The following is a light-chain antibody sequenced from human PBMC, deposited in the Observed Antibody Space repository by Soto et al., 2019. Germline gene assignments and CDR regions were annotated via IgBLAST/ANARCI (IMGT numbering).Light chain of an antibody. CDR2: KAS. V-gene: IGKV1-5*03. Sequence: DIPMTQSPSTLSAPVGDRVTITCRASQSISTWLAWYQQKPGKAPKVLIYKASSLESGVPSRFSGSGSGTEFTLTISSLQPDDFAAYYCQQYNSYSRTFGQGTKVEIK. J-gene: IGKJ1*01. CDR3: QQYNSYSRT. CDR1: QSISTW.